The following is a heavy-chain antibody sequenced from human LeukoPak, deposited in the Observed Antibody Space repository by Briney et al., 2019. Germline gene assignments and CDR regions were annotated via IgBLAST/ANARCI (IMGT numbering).Heavy chain of an antibody. J-gene: IGHJ4*02. CDR1: GGSISSGGYY. CDR2: IYYSGST. V-gene: IGHV4-31*01. D-gene: IGHD4-11*01. CDR3: AGEKNDYSNQYYFDY. Sequence: PSETLPLTCTVSGGSISSGGYYWSWIRQHPGKGLEWIGYIYYSGSTYYNPSLKSPVTISVDTSKNQFSLKLSSVTAADTAVYYCAGEKNDYSNQYYFDYWGQGTLVTVSS.